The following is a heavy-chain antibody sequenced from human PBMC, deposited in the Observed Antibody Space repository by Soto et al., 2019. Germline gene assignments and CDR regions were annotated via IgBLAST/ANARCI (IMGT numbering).Heavy chain of an antibody. CDR1: GYTLTELS. CDR2: FDPEDGET. CDR3: AILILIGVVPAERTYNWFEP. Sequence: ASVKGSCKVSGYTLTELSMHWVRQAPGKGLEWMGGFDPEDGETIYAQKFQGRVTMTEDTSTDTAYMELSSLRSEDTAVYYCAILILIGVVPAERTYNWFEPWGQGTLVTVSS. D-gene: IGHD2-2*01. V-gene: IGHV1-24*01. J-gene: IGHJ5*02.